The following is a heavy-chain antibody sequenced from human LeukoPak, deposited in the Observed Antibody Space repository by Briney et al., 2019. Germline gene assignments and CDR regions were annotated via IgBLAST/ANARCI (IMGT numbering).Heavy chain of an antibody. V-gene: IGHV3-7*01. CDR3: ARDDLQLVRRLGRNTEYYYYYYMDV. CDR1: GFTFSSYW. J-gene: IGHJ6*03. Sequence: GGSLRLSCAASGFTFSSYWMIWVRQAPGKGLEWVANINQDGSEKFYVDSVRGRFTISRDNAKNSLYLQMNSLRAEDTAVYYCARDDLQLVRRLGRNTEYYYYYYMDVWGKGTTVTVSS. CDR2: INQDGSEK. D-gene: IGHD6-13*01.